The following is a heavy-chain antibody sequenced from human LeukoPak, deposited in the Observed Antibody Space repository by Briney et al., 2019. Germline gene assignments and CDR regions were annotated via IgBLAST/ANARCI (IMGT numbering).Heavy chain of an antibody. V-gene: IGHV4-30-2*01. CDR3: ARDGYNWKAWFDP. Sequence: SETLSLTCTVSGGSISSGGYYWSWIRQPPGKGLEWIGYIYHSGSTYYNPSLKSRVTISVDRSKNQFSLKLSSVTAADTAVYYCARDGYNWKAWFDPWGQGTLVTVSS. D-gene: IGHD1-1*01. CDR2: IYHSGST. CDR1: GGSISSGGYY. J-gene: IGHJ5*02.